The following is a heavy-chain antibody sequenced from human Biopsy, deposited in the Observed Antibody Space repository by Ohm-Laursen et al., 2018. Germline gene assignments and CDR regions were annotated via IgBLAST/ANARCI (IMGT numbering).Heavy chain of an antibody. J-gene: IGHJ4*02. CDR3: ATTTMDTSGWFGNYFDS. Sequence: SETLSLTCTVSSGSISSYYWSWIRQPPGKGLEWIGYIDYRGSTKYNPSLRSRVTMSIDTSRNQFSLKLSSATAADTAVYYCATTTMDTSGWFGNYFDSWGQGTLVTVSA. CDR1: SGSISSYY. D-gene: IGHD6-19*01. CDR2: IDYRGST. V-gene: IGHV4-59*08.